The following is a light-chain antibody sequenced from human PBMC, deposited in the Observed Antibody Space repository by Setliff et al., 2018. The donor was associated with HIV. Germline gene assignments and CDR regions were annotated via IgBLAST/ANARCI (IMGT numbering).Light chain of an antibody. J-gene: IGLJ1*01. CDR2: DVT. CDR3: ASYAGDGVHDIYV. Sequence: QSALAQPASVSGSPGQSITISCTGTSSDVGGYNYVSWYQHYPGKAPKFMIYDVTTRPSGVSNRFSGSKSGNTASLTVSGLQAEDEADYYCASYAGDGVHDIYVFGTGTKVTVL. CDR1: SSDVGGYNY. V-gene: IGLV2-14*03.